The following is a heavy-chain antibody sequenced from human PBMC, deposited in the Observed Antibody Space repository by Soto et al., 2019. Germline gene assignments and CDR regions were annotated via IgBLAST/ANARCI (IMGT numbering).Heavy chain of an antibody. CDR2: RNPNSGNT. D-gene: IGHD3-10*01. CDR1: GYTFTSYD. J-gene: IGHJ4*02. Sequence: QVQLVQSGAEVKKPGASVKVSCKASGYTFTSYDINWVRQATGQGLEWMGWRNPNSGNTGYAQKFQGRVTMTRNTSISTAYMELISLISEDTAVYYCARGSRIFAYGSGSYYSYWGQGTLVTVSS. CDR3: ARGSRIFAYGSGSYYSY. V-gene: IGHV1-8*01.